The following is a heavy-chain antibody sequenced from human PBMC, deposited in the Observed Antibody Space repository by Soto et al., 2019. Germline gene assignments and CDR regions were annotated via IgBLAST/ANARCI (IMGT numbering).Heavy chain of an antibody. J-gene: IGHJ4*02. CDR3: TRWGTTCYGY. Sequence: GGSLRLSCAASGFSFSSYSMNWVRQAPGKGLEWVSSIGFSTSNIYYADSVKGRFTISRDNAKNSLYLQMNSLKAEDTAVYYCTRWGTTCYGYWGQGTLVTVSS. CDR2: IGFSTSNI. D-gene: IGHD2-2*01. CDR1: GFSFSSYS. V-gene: IGHV3-21*01.